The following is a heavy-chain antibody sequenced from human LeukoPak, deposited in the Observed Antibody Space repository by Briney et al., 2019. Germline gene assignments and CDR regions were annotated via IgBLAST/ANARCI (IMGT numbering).Heavy chain of an antibody. Sequence: PSETLSLTCTVSGGSISSSSYYWGWIRQPPGKGLEWIGSIYYSGSTYYNPSLKSRVTISVDTSKNQFSLKLSSVTAADTAVYCARDRGKGSSWYYFDYWGQGTLVTVSS. CDR1: GGSISSSSYY. V-gene: IGHV4-39*07. D-gene: IGHD6-13*01. CDR3: ARDRGKGSSWYYFDY. CDR2: IYYSGST. J-gene: IGHJ4*02.